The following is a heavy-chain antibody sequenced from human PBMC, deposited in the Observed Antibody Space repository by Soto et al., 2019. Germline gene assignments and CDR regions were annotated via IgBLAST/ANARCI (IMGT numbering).Heavy chain of an antibody. CDR3: ARDQGITTFGLYSTYYYGMDV. CDR2: INPDNGNT. CDR1: GYTFTRSG. D-gene: IGHD3-3*01. V-gene: IGHV1-18*01. J-gene: IGHJ6*02. Sequence: ASVKVSCKASGYTFTRSGISWVRQAPGQGLEWLGWINPDNGNTNYAQHLQGRVSLTTDTSTSTAYMDLRSLRSDDTAVYYCARDQGITTFGLYSTYYYGMDVWG.